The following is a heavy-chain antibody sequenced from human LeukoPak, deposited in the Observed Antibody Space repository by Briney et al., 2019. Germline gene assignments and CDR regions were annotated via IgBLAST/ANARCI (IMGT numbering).Heavy chain of an antibody. CDR1: GFTFSSYA. J-gene: IGHJ4*02. Sequence: GGSLRLSCAASGFTFSSYAMNWVRQAPGKGLEWVSVISGSGDSTFYADSVKGRFTVSRDNSKTTLSLQMNSLRAEDTAVYYCAKIGYNWNSFDYWGQGTLVTVSS. V-gene: IGHV3-23*01. CDR2: ISGSGDST. D-gene: IGHD1-7*01. CDR3: AKIGYNWNSFDY.